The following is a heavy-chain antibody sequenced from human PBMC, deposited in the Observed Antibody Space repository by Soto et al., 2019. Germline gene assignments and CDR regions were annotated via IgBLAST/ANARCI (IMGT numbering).Heavy chain of an antibody. J-gene: IGHJ4*02. D-gene: IGHD4-17*01. Sequence: PGGSLRLSCAASGFTFSSYVMNWVRQAPGKGLEWVSTISGSGSSTYYADSVKGRFTISRDNSKNTLYLQMNSLRVEDTAVYYCAKAGKATVTTEFDYWGQGKLVTVSS. CDR2: ISGSGSST. CDR1: GFTFSSYV. CDR3: AKAGKATVTTEFDY. V-gene: IGHV3-23*01.